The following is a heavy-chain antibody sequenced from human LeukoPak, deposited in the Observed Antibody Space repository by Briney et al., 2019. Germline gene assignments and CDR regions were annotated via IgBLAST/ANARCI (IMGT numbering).Heavy chain of an antibody. V-gene: IGHV3-7*01. Sequence: GSLRLSCAASGFSFSSYWMSWVRQVPGKGLEWVANIKKDGSEVYYVDSVKGRFTISRDNAKNSLFLQMNGLRAEDTAVYYCAREGQYYGVGPRYYYYGMDVWGQGTTVIVSS. J-gene: IGHJ6*02. D-gene: IGHD3-10*01. CDR1: GFSFSSYW. CDR3: AREGQYYGVGPRYYYYGMDV. CDR2: IKKDGSEV.